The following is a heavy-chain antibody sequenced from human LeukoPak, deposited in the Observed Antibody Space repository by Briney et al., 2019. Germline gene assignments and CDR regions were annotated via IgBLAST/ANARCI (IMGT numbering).Heavy chain of an antibody. CDR1: GFTFSSYW. CDR3: ARGTIAAAGYYYFGY. CDR2: IKQDGSEK. J-gene: IGHJ4*02. V-gene: IGHV3-7*04. Sequence: GGSLRLSCAASGFTFSSYWMSWVRQAPGKGLEWVANIKQDGSEKYYVDSVKGRFTISRDNAKNSLYLQMNSLRAEDTAVYYCARGTIAAAGYYYFGYWGQGTQVTVSS. D-gene: IGHD6-13*01.